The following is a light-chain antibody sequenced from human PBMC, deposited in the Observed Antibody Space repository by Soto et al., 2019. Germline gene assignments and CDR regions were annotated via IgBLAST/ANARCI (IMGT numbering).Light chain of an antibody. Sequence: EIVMTQSQSTLSVSPGQRSTLSCRASQSMGSNVAWYQQKPGQAPRLLXYGVYTRAPGIPARFSGSGSGTEFTLTISSLQSEDFAVYYCQQYHSWPPRTFGQGTKVDIK. CDR1: QSMGSN. CDR2: GVY. V-gene: IGKV3D-15*01. CDR3: QQYHSWPPRT. J-gene: IGKJ1*01.